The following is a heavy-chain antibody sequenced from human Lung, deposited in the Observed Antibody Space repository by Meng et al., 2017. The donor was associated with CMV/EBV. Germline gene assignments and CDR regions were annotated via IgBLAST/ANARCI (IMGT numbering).Heavy chain of an antibody. Sequence: IQGGRQAPRQRLEWMVWINAGNGNTKYSENFPGRVTITSDTSASTAYMQLSSLRSEATAVYYCARTMTLDNNWSEPEPASYFDLWGRGTLVTVSS. V-gene: IGHV1-3*01. D-gene: IGHD1-1*01. CDR2: INAGNGNT. J-gene: IGHJ2*01. CDR3: ARTMTLDNNWSEPEPASYFDL.